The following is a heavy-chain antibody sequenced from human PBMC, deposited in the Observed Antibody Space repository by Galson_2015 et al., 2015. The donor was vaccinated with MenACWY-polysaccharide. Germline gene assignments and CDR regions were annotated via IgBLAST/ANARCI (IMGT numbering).Heavy chain of an antibody. Sequence: SPIPGDRASGYSVAWNWIRQSLSRGVEGLGRIYYRCRRSNDNATSVKSRISITPDTAKNQFSLQLKSVTPEDTAFYCCTRSIHISGWGGDFESWGQGTLVTVSS. V-gene: IGHV6-1*01. J-gene: IGHJ4*02. CDR2: IYYRCRRSN. CDR1: GDRASGYSVA. CDR3: TRSIHISGWGGDFES. D-gene: IGHD6-19*01.